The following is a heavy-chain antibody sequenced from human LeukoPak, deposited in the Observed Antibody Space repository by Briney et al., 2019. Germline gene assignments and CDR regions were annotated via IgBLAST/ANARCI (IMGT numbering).Heavy chain of an antibody. D-gene: IGHD4-23*01. V-gene: IGHV3-23*01. CDR3: AKGWGDYGSSRTPDS. J-gene: IGHJ4*02. Sequence: GGSLRLSCVASGFTFRTYGMSWVRQAPGKGLEWVATTGGSDGSTYYADSVKGRFTISRDNSKNTLYLQMNSLRAEDTAVYYCAKGWGDYGSSRTPDSWGQGTLVTVSS. CDR2: TGGSDGST. CDR1: GFTFRTYG.